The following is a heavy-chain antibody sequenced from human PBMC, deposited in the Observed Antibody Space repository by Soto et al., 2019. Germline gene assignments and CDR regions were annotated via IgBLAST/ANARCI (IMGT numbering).Heavy chain of an antibody. J-gene: IGHJ3*02. CDR3: ARLAYDDIWGSYRGGNAFDI. CDR1: GGSISSSSYY. CDR2: IYYSGST. Sequence: SETLSLTCTVSGGSISSSSYYWGWIRQPPGKGLEWIGSIYYSGSTYYNPSLKSRVTISVDTSKNQFSLKLSSVTAADTAVYYCARLAYDDIWGSYRGGNAFDIWGQGSMVTVSS. D-gene: IGHD3-16*02. V-gene: IGHV4-39*01.